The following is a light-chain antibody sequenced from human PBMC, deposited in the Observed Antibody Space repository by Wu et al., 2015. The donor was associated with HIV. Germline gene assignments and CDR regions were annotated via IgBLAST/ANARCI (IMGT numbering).Light chain of an antibody. CDR1: QSVTRSY. J-gene: IGKJ5*01. CDR3: QQYYNWPPFT. Sequence: DIVLTQSPGTLSLSPGERATLSCRASQSVTRSYLAWYQQKPGQAPRLLVYRASTRATGVPARFSGSGSGTEFTLTINSLQSEDFAVYYCQQYYNWPPFTFGQGTRLDIE. CDR2: RAS. V-gene: IGKV3-15*01.